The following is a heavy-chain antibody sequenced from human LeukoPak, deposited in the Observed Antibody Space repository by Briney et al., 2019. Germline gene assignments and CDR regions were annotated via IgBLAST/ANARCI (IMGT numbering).Heavy chain of an antibody. J-gene: IGHJ4*02. V-gene: IGHV1-2*02. CDR2: INPNSGGT. CDR3: ARVGSLARYCSSTSCYAY. Sequence: GASVKVSCKASGYTFTSYGISWVRQAPGQGLEWMGWINPNSGGTNYAQKFQGRVTMTRDTSISTAYMELSRLRSDDTAVYYCARVGSLARYCSSTSCYAYWGQGTLVTVSS. CDR1: GYTFTSYG. D-gene: IGHD2-2*01.